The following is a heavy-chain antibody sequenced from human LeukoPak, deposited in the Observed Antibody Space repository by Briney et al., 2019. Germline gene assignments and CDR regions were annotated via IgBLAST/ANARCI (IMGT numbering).Heavy chain of an antibody. Sequence: SETLSLTCAVYGGSFSGYYWSWIRQPPGKGLEWIGEINHSGSTNYNPSLKSRVTISVDTSKNQFSLKLSPVTAADTAVYYCARRAGKNIAVAVYWGQGTLVTVSS. CDR2: INHSGST. D-gene: IGHD6-19*01. CDR3: ARRAGKNIAVAVY. V-gene: IGHV4-34*01. J-gene: IGHJ4*02. CDR1: GGSFSGYY.